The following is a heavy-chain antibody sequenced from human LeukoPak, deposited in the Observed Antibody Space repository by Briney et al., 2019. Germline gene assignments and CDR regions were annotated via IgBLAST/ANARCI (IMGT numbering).Heavy chain of an antibody. J-gene: IGHJ4*02. Sequence: ASVKVSCKASGYTFTDYYMHWVRQAPGQGLEWMGWINPNSGGTNYAQKFQGRVTMTRDASISAAYMELSRLTSDDTAVYYCARVRVGEDLDYWGQGTLVTVSS. V-gene: IGHV1-2*02. CDR2: INPNSGGT. CDR3: ARVRVGEDLDY. CDR1: GYTFTDYY. D-gene: IGHD3-16*01.